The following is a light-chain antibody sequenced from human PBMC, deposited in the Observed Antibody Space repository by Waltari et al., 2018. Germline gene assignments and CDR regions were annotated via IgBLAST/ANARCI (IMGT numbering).Light chain of an antibody. CDR2: GAS. CDR1: QSVGDND. J-gene: IGKJ4*01. CDR3: QQYTTSPPT. Sequence: EIVLTQSPGTLSLSPGESAILSCRASQSVGDNDLAWYQQKPGQAPRLLIDGASFRAAGIPDRVSGSGSGTDFSLTIYGLEPEDFAVYFCQQYTTSPPTFGGGTKVGIK. V-gene: IGKV3-20*01.